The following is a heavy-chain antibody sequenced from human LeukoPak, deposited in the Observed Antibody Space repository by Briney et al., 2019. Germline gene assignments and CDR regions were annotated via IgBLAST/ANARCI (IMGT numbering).Heavy chain of an antibody. Sequence: GGSLRLSCAASGFTFNSNGMHWVRQAPGKGLEWVAVISYDGSNKYYADSVRGRFTISRDNSKDTLYLQMNSLKDEDTAVYYCAKAHDFWSGIGYGMDVWGQGTTVTVSS. CDR2: ISYDGSNK. D-gene: IGHD3-3*01. J-gene: IGHJ6*02. CDR1: GFTFNSNG. CDR3: AKAHDFWSGIGYGMDV. V-gene: IGHV3-30*18.